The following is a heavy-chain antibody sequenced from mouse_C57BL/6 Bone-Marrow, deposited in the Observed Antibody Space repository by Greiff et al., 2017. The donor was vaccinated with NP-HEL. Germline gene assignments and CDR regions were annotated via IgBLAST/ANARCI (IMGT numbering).Heavy chain of an antibody. D-gene: IGHD2-4*01. Sequence: EVKLVESGGGLVKPGGSLKLSCAASGFTFSSYTMSWVRQTPEKRLEWVATISGGGGNTYYPDSVKGRFTISRDNAKNTLYLQMSSLRSEDTALYYCARRTYYDYDGKGFDYWGQGTTLTVSS. CDR1: GFTFSSYT. J-gene: IGHJ2*01. CDR3: ARRTYYDYDGKGFDY. V-gene: IGHV5-9*01. CDR2: ISGGGGNT.